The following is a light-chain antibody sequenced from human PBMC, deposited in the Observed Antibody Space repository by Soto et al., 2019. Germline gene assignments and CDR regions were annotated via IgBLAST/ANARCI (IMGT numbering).Light chain of an antibody. CDR1: QGVNNW. CDR2: GAS. CDR3: QQADSFPLT. V-gene: IGKV1-12*01. Sequence: DIQMTQSPSSVSASVGDRVTITCRASQGVNNWVAWYQLKSGKAPNLLIYGASSLQSGVPSRFSGSGSGTDFTLTINSLQPEDFATYFCQQADSFPLTFVQGTKVEI. J-gene: IGKJ1*01.